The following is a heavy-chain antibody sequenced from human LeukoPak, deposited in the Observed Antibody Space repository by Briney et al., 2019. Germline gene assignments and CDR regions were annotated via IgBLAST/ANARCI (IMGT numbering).Heavy chain of an antibody. V-gene: IGHV3-53*01. D-gene: IGHD3-3*01. CDR3: ARGGGYYDFWSGYGLPRYYYYYMDV. Sequence: PGGSLRLSCAASGFTVSSNYMSWVRQAPGKGLEWVSVIYSGGSTYYADSVKGRFTISRDNSKNTLYLQMNSLRAEDTAVYYCARGGGYYDFWSGYGLPRYYYYYMDVWGKGTTVTVSS. J-gene: IGHJ6*03. CDR1: GFTVSSNY. CDR2: IYSGGST.